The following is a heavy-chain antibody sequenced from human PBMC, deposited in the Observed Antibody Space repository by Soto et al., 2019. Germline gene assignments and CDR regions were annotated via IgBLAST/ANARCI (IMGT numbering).Heavy chain of an antibody. V-gene: IGHV3-33*08. CDR1: GFTFSSYA. D-gene: IGHD3-22*01. CDR3: ARSKGYDSSYAFDI. J-gene: IGHJ3*02. CDR2: IWYDGSNK. Sequence: PGGSLRLSCAASGFTFSSYAMHWVRQAPGKGLEWVAVIWYDGSNKYYADSVKGRFTISRDNSKNTLYLQMNSLRAEDTAVYYCARSKGYDSSYAFDIWGQGTMVT.